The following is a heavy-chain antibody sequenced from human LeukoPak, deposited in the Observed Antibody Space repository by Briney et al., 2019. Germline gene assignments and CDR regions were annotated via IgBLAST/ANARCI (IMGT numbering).Heavy chain of an antibody. J-gene: IGHJ3*02. V-gene: IGHV3-48*03. CDR2: ISSSGSTI. CDR1: GFTYSSYE. Sequence: GGSLRLSCAASGFTYSSYEMNWVRQAPGKGLEWVSYISSSGSTIYYADSVKGRFTISRDNAKNSLYLQMHSLRAEDTAVYYCVRWYDAFDIWGQGTMVTVSS. CDR3: VRWYDAFDI. D-gene: IGHD2-15*01.